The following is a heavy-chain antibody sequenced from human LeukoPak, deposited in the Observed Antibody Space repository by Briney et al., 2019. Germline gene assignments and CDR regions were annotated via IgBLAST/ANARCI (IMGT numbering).Heavy chain of an antibody. D-gene: IGHD6-13*01. V-gene: IGHV3-73*01. CDR1: GFTLSGSA. Sequence: GGSLRLSCAASGFTLSGSAMHWVRQASGKGLEWVGRIRSKANSYATAYAASVKGRFTISRDDSKNTAYLQMNSLKTEDTAVYYCTTRNLYSSSWYLDYWGQGTLVTVSS. CDR2: IRSKANSYAT. CDR3: TTRNLYSSSWYLDY. J-gene: IGHJ4*02.